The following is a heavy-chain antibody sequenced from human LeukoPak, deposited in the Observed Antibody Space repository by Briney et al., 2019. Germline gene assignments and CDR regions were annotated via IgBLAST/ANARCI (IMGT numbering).Heavy chain of an antibody. CDR1: GFTFRSHA. V-gene: IGHV3-23*01. J-gene: IGHJ4*02. Sequence: GGSLRLSCVGSGFTFRSHAMSWVRQAPEKGLEFVSGIYENGGTTYYADSVKGRFSISRDNSKNTLYLQMNSLRAEDTAVYYCAKAGGSFWSGYYYFDYWGQGTLVTVSS. CDR2: IYENGGTT. D-gene: IGHD3-3*01. CDR3: AKAGGSFWSGYYYFDY.